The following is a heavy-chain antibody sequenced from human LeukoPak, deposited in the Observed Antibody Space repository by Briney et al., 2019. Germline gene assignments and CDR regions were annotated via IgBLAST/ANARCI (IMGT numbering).Heavy chain of an antibody. Sequence: GASVKVSCKVSGYTLTELSMHWVRQAPGKGLEWMGGFDPEDGETIYAQKFQGRVTMTEDTSTDTAYMELSSLRSEDTAVYYCATAAIVVVPVAIRPYYFDYWGQGTLVTVSS. J-gene: IGHJ4*02. CDR3: ATAAIVVVPVAIRPYYFDY. V-gene: IGHV1-24*01. CDR1: GYTLTELS. D-gene: IGHD2-2*02. CDR2: FDPEDGET.